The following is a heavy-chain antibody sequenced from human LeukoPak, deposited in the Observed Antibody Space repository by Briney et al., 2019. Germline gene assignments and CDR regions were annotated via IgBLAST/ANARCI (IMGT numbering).Heavy chain of an antibody. CDR1: GNSFTIYW. V-gene: IGHV5-51*01. J-gene: IGHJ5*02. D-gene: IGHD3-10*01. CDR3: ARTKLWFGGQENWFDP. Sequence: GEPLKISCKGSGNSFTIYWIGWVRQMPGKGLEWMGIIYPGDSDTRYSPSFQDQVTISADKSISTAYLQWSSLKASDTAMYYCARTKLWFGGQENWFDPWGQGTLVTVSS. CDR2: IYPGDSDT.